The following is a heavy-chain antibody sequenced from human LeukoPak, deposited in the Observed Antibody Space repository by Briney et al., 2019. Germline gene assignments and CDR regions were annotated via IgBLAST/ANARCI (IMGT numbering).Heavy chain of an antibody. CDR3: GKAVASYYYYGMDV. CDR2: ISWDSGSI. V-gene: IGHV3-9*01. Sequence: PGGSLRLSCAASGFTFFDYAMHWVRQAPGKGLEWVSRISWDSGSIGCAESVKGRFTISRDNAKNSLYHQMNSMRAEETALYYCGKAVASYYYYGMDVWGQGTTVTDSS. CDR1: GFTFFDYA. D-gene: IGHD2-15*01. J-gene: IGHJ6*02.